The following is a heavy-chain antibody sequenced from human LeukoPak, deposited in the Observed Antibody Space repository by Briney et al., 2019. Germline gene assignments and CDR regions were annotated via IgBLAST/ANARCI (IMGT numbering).Heavy chain of an antibody. Sequence: SETLSLTCTVSGGSISSYYWSWIRQPPGKGLEWIGYIYYSGSTNYNPSLKSRVTISVDTSKNQFSLKLSSVTAADTAVYYCARGPDCSGGSCYSEFFDYWGQGTLVTVSS. CDR1: GGSISSYY. V-gene: IGHV4-59*12. CDR2: IYYSGST. J-gene: IGHJ4*02. CDR3: ARGPDCSGGSCYSEFFDY. D-gene: IGHD2-15*01.